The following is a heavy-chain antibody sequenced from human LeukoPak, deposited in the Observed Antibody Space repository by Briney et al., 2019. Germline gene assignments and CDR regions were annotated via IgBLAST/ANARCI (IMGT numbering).Heavy chain of an antibody. J-gene: IGHJ4*02. CDR3: ARLVVSSWYHEVLLGRDY. CDR1: GYSISNGYY. D-gene: IGHD6-13*01. CDR2: IYHRGST. V-gene: IGHV4-38-2*02. Sequence: SETLSLTYTVSGYSISNGYYWGWIRQPPGKGLEWVGSIYHRGSTYCKPSLKSRVTISVDTSKNQISLKLSSVTAADTAVYYCARLVVSSWYHEVLLGRDYWGQGTLVTVSS.